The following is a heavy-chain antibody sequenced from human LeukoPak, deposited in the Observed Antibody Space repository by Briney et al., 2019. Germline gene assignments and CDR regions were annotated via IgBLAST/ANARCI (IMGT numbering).Heavy chain of an antibody. V-gene: IGHV4-39*07. J-gene: IGHJ4*02. CDR2: IYYSGST. CDR1: GGSISSSSYY. Sequence: SETLSLTCTVSGGSISSSSYYWGWIRQPPGKGLEWIGSIYYSGSTYYNPSLKSRVTILVDKSKNQFSLMLKSVTAAETAVYYCAKDLGGDVVATSDFWGPGILVTVSS. CDR3: AKDLGGDVVATSDF. D-gene: IGHD5-12*01.